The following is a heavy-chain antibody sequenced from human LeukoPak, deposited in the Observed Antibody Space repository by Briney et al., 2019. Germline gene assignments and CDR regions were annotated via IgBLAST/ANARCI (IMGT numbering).Heavy chain of an antibody. J-gene: IGHJ4*02. D-gene: IGHD6-13*01. Sequence: ETGKSLRLSCAASGFTFSTYSINWVRQAPGKGLEWVSSISSSGTYIFYADSVKGRLTISRDNAKNSVYLQMNSLRAEDTAVYYCARGGLQQLVSIDYWGQGTLVTVSS. CDR3: ARGGLQQLVSIDY. V-gene: IGHV3-21*01. CDR1: GFTFSTYS. CDR2: ISSSGTYI.